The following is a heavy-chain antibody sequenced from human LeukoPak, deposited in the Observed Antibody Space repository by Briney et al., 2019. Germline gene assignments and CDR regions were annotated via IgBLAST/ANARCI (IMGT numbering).Heavy chain of an antibody. V-gene: IGHV1-8*01. D-gene: IGHD3-10*01. J-gene: IGHJ5*02. CDR3: ARAGTMVRGVIRYWFDP. Sequence: GASVKVSCKASGYTFTSYDINWVRQATGQGPEWMGWMNPNSGNTGYAQKFQGRVTMTRNTSISTAYMELSSLRSEDTAVYYCARAGTMVRGVIRYWFDPWGQGTLVTVSS. CDR1: GYTFTSYD. CDR2: MNPNSGNT.